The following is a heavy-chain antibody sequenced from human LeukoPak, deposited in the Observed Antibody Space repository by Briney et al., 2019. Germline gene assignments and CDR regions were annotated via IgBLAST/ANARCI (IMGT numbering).Heavy chain of an antibody. V-gene: IGHV3-7*03. CDR1: GFTFRNYW. CDR2: IKQDGSDR. J-gene: IGHJ4*02. Sequence: GGSPRLSCAASGFTFRNYWMSWVRQAPGTGLEWVANIKQDGSDRNYVTSVRGRFTISRDNAESSLFLQMNSLRAEDTAVYCCVRNLAVAGTCFDSWGQGTLVTVSS. D-gene: IGHD6-19*01. CDR3: VRNLAVAGTCFDS.